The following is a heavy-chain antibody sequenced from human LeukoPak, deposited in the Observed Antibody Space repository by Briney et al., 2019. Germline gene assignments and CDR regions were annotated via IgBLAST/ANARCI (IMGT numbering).Heavy chain of an antibody. CDR2: ISSNGGST. CDR1: GFTFSSYA. CDR3: ARDYCGGDCHFDY. D-gene: IGHD2-21*02. V-gene: IGHV3-64*01. Sequence: GGSLRLSCAASGFTFSSYAMHWVRQAPGKGLEYVSAISSNGGSTYYANSVKGRFTISRDNSKNTLYLQMGSLRAEDMAVYYCARDYCGGDCHFDYWGQGTLVTVSS. J-gene: IGHJ4*02.